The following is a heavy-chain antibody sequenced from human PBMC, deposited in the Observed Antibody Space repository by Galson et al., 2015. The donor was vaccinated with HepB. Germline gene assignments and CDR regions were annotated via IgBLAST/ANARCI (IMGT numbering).Heavy chain of an antibody. V-gene: IGHV5-10-1*01. Sequence: QSGAEVKKPGESLRISCEGSGYSFTSYWISWVRQMPGKGLEWMGRIDPSDSYTNYSPSFQGHVTISADKSISTAYLQWSSLKASDTAMYYCARRGEDCSSTSCYNWFDPWGQGTLVTVSS. CDR3: ARRGEDCSSTSCYNWFDP. J-gene: IGHJ5*02. CDR2: IDPSDSYT. D-gene: IGHD2-2*01. CDR1: GYSFTSYW.